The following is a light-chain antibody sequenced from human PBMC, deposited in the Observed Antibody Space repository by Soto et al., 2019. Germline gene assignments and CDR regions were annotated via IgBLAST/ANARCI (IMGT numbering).Light chain of an antibody. CDR3: QQYNNWPPWT. CDR1: QSVSSY. V-gene: IGKV3-11*01. CDR2: DAS. Sequence: EIVLTQSPATLSLSPGERATLSCRASQSVSSYLAWYQQKPGQAPRLLIYDASNRATGIPARFSGSGSGTEFTLIISSLQSEDFAVYYCQQYNNWPPWTFGQGTKV. J-gene: IGKJ1*01.